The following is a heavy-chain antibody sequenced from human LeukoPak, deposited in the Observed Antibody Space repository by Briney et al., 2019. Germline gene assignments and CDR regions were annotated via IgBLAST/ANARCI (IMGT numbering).Heavy chain of an antibody. V-gene: IGHV3-7*03. J-gene: IGHJ4*02. D-gene: IGHD3-3*01. CDR1: GFTFSNYF. Sequence: GGSLRLSCAASGFTFSNYFMGWVRQAPGKGLEWVANINKDGSGTSYADSVKGRFTISRDNAKNSLYLQMNGLRVEDTAVYYCARDRAWNYFDYWGQGTLVTVSS. CDR3: ARDRAWNYFDY. CDR2: INKDGSGT.